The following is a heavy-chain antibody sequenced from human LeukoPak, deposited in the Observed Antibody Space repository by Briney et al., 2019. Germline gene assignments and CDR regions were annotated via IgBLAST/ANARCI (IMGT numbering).Heavy chain of an antibody. Sequence: GAPEKVSCKASLYTLTSYGICWVRQAPLHERVWMGWMRAYHANTNYAHKLQGRVAMTTDTYTSTDYVELRSVRSDDSAVYYCARTAVAGFDYWGQGTLVTVSS. J-gene: IGHJ4*02. D-gene: IGHD6-19*01. CDR2: MRAYHANT. V-gene: IGHV1-18*01. CDR1: LYTLTSYG. CDR3: ARTAVAGFDY.